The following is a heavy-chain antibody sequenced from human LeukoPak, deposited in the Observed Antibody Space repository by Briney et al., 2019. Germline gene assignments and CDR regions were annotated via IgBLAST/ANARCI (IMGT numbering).Heavy chain of an antibody. D-gene: IGHD2-2*02. CDR3: ATDPGIVVVPAAIPVDY. J-gene: IGHJ4*02. V-gene: IGHV3-21*01. Sequence: PGGSLRLSCAASGFTFSSYSMNWVRQAPGKGLEWVSSISSSSSYIYYADSVKGRFTISRDNAKNSLYLQMNSLRAEDTAVYYCATDPGIVVVPAAIPVDYWGQGTLVTVSS. CDR1: GFTFSSYS. CDR2: ISSSSSYI.